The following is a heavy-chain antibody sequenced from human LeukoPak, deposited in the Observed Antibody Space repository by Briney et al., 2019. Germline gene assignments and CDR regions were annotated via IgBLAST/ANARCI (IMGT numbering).Heavy chain of an antibody. D-gene: IGHD2/OR15-2a*01. CDR3: VKDAPNGSIDY. CDR1: GFTFDNYV. V-gene: IGHV3-9*01. Sequence: GGSLRLSCAASGFTFDNYVMHWVRLVPGKGLXXXSSITPXXXXXXXXXXXXGRFTISRDNARNSLYLQMNSLKAEDTALYYCVKDAPNGSIDYWGQGTLVTVSS. CDR2: ITPXXXXX. J-gene: IGHJ4*02.